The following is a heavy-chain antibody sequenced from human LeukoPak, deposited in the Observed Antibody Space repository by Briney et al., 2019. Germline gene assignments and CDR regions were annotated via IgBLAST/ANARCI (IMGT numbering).Heavy chain of an antibody. Sequence: PGGSLRLSCAASGFTFSSYNMNWVRQAPGKGLEWVSYISSSSSSSSSTIYYADSVKGRFTISRDNAKNSLYLQMKSLRDEDTAVYYCASSSISQTKYGDYWYFDLWGRGTLVTVSS. D-gene: IGHD4-17*01. CDR3: ASSSISQTKYGDYWYFDL. V-gene: IGHV3-48*02. CDR1: GFTFSSYN. J-gene: IGHJ2*01. CDR2: ISSSSSSSSSTI.